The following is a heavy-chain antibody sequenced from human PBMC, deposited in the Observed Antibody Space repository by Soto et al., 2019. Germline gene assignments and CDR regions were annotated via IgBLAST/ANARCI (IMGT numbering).Heavy chain of an antibody. CDR1: CDSISGFY. D-gene: IGHD4-17*01. V-gene: IGHV4-4*07. Sequence: SETLSLTGTVSCDSISGFYWNWIRQPAGQGLEWIGRIFSTGATNFNPSLKSRVTMSVDTSKNQFSLKLTSVTAADTAMYYCAKAWAPTVNWFDPWGQGILVTVSS. CDR3: AKAWAPTVNWFDP. J-gene: IGHJ5*02. CDR2: IFSTGAT.